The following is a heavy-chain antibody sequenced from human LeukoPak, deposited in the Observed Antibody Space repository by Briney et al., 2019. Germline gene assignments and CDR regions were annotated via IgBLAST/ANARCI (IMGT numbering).Heavy chain of an antibody. V-gene: IGHV3-30-3*01. CDR2: ISYDGSNK. CDR3: ARDGLLGYFDY. Sequence: GGSLRLSCAASGFTFSSYAMHWVPQAPGKGLEGVAVISYDGSNKYSADSVKGRFTISRDNSKNTLYLQMNSLRAEDTAVYYCARDGLLGYFDYWGQGTLVTVSS. CDR1: GFTFSSYA. J-gene: IGHJ4*02.